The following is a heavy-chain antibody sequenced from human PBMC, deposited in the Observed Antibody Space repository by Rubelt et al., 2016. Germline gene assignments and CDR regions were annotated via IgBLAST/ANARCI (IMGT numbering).Heavy chain of an antibody. J-gene: IGHJ4*02. Sequence: QLQLQESGPGLVKPSETLSLTCTVSGGSISSSSYYWGWIRQPPGKGLEWIGSIYYSGSTYYNPSLKIRVTISVDTSKNQFSRKLSSVTAADTAVYYCARPDYYDSSGPFDYWGQGTLVTVSS. CDR1: GGSISSSSYY. D-gene: IGHD3-22*01. CDR3: ARPDYYDSSGPFDY. V-gene: IGHV4-39*01. CDR2: IYYSGST.